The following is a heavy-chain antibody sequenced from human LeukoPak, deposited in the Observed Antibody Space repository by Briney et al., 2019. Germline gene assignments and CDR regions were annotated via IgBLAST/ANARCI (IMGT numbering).Heavy chain of an antibody. V-gene: IGHV3-7*04. CDR3: ARGGFYTDPDAFDV. D-gene: IGHD2/OR15-2a*01. Sequence: LGGSLRLSCAASGFTFSDYYMSWIRQAPGKGLEWVANIKQDGSEKYYGDSVKGRFTISRDNTKNSLSLQMNSLRVEDTAVYYCARGGFYTDPDAFDVWGQGTMVTVSS. J-gene: IGHJ3*01. CDR1: GFTFSDYY. CDR2: IKQDGSEK.